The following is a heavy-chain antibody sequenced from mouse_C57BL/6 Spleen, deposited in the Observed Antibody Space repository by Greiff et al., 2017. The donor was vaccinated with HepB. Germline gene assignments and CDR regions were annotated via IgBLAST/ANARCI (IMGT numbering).Heavy chain of an antibody. CDR2: INPNNGGT. CDR3: ARGYYYGSNAMDY. J-gene: IGHJ4*01. D-gene: IGHD1-1*01. CDR1: GYTFTDYN. V-gene: IGHV1-22*01. Sequence: VQLQQSGPELVKPGASVKMSCKASGYTFTDYNMHWVKQSHGKSLEWIGYINPNNGGTSYNQKFKGKATLTVNKSSSTAYMELRSLTSEDSAVYYCARGYYYGSNAMDYWGQGTSVTVSS.